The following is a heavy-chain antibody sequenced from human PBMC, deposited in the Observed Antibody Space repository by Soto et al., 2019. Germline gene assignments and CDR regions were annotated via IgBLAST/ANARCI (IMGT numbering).Heavy chain of an antibody. CDR3: ARGIYSTSFYFDY. CDR1: GGSISNADYY. D-gene: IGHD6-6*01. J-gene: IGHJ4*02. V-gene: IGHV4-30-4*01. CDR2: IYYSGST. Sequence: SETLSLTCTVSGGSISNADYYWNWIRQPPGKGLEWIGYIYYSGSTYYTPSLKSRVTVSVDASKNQFSLKLSSVTAADTALYYCARGIYSTSFYFDYWGQGTLVTVSS.